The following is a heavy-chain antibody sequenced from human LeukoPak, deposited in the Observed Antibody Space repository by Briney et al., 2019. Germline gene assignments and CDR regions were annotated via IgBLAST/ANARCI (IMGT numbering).Heavy chain of an antibody. CDR1: GGTFSSYA. J-gene: IGHJ6*02. CDR2: IIPIFGTA. CDR3: ARQRDPGFIVVVPAYYYGMDV. D-gene: IGHD2-2*01. V-gene: IGHV1-69*13. Sequence: ASVKVSCKASGGTFSSYAISWVRQAPGQGLEWMGGIIPIFGTANYAQKFRGRVTITADESTSTAYMELSSLRSEDTAVYYCARQRDPGFIVVVPAYYYGMDVWGQGTTVTVSS.